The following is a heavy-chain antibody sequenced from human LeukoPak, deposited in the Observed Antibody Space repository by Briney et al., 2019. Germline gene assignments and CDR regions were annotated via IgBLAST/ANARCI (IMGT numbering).Heavy chain of an antibody. CDR1: GFTFGTFA. J-gene: IGHJ2*01. V-gene: IGHV3-23*01. CDR3: AKVVMLGTWAFDL. CDR2: ITDSGGST. Sequence: GGSLRLSCAASGFTFGTFAMTWVRQTPGKGLEWVSAITDSGGSTNSADSVSGRFTISRDNSKNTLYLQMDSLRAEDTAIYYCAKVVMLGTWAFDLWGRGTLVTVSS. D-gene: IGHD2-21*01.